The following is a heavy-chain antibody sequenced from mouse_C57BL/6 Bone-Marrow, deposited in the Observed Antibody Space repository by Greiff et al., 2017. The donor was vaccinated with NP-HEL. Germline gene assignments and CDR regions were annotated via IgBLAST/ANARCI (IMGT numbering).Heavy chain of an antibody. V-gene: IGHV1-59*01. CDR1: GYTFTSYW. CDR2: IDPSDSYT. CDR3: AREVDYYGSSYDWYFDV. D-gene: IGHD1-1*01. J-gene: IGHJ1*03. Sequence: QVQLKQPGAELVRPGTSVKLSCKASGYTFTSYWMHWVKQRPGQGLEWIGVIDPSDSYTNYNQKFKGKATLTVDTSSSTAYMKLSSLTSEDSAVYYCAREVDYYGSSYDWYFDVWGTGTTVTVSS.